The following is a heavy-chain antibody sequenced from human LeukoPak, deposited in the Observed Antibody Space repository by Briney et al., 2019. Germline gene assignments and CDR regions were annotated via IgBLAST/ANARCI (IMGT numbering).Heavy chain of an antibody. V-gene: IGHV4-4*07. D-gene: IGHD5-18*01. CDR3: ARSGYFYAYSHYIDF. Sequence: SETLSLTCTVSGGSISSYYWSWIRQPAGKGLEWIGRIYAGGSTTYNPSLKSRVTISVDTTKNQSSLRLSSVTAADTAVYYCARSGYFYAYSHYIDFWGKGTTVTISS. J-gene: IGHJ6*03. CDR1: GGSISSYY. CDR2: IYAGGST.